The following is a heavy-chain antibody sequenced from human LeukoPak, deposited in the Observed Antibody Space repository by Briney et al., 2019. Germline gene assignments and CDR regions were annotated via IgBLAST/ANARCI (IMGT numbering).Heavy chain of an antibody. CDR1: GFTFSSYA. CDR2: ISGSGGST. V-gene: IGHV3-23*01. Sequence: PGGFLRLSCAASGFTFSSYAMSWVRQAPGKGLEWVSAISGSGGSTYYADSVKGRFTISRDNSKNTLYLQMNSLRAEDTAVYYCAKALNYDFWSGYPNTEYYFDYWGQGTLVTVSS. D-gene: IGHD3-3*01. J-gene: IGHJ4*02. CDR3: AKALNYDFWSGYPNTEYYFDY.